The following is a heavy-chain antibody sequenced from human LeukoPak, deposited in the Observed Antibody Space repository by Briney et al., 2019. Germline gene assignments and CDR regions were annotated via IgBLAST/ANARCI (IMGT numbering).Heavy chain of an antibody. CDR2: IYSSVND. V-gene: IGHV4-4*07. CDR1: GGSISTYY. D-gene: IGHD1-26*01. J-gene: IGHJ4*02. CDR3: ARDRAHYSGNYFDY. Sequence: SETLSLTCTVSGGSISTYYWSRIRQPPGKELEWMGCIYSSVNDKYNPSLKSRVTMSIDTSNTQFSLNLTSVTAADTVMYCWARDRAHYSGNYFDYWGQGTLVTVSS.